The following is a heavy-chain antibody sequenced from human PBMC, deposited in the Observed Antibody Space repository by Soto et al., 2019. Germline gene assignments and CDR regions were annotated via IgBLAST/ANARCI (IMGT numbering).Heavy chain of an antibody. CDR1: GYTLTELS. Sequence: GASVKVFCRVSGYTLTELSMQWVRQAPGEGLEWMVGFHTEGGETIYAQELQKRVTMAEDASTDTAYMELSSLRSEDTTVYYCATNQPCGRAEYGMDVWGQGTTVTVSS. CDR3: ATNQPCGRAEYGMDV. V-gene: IGHV1-24*01. D-gene: IGHD6-25*01. J-gene: IGHJ6*02. CDR2: FHTEGGET.